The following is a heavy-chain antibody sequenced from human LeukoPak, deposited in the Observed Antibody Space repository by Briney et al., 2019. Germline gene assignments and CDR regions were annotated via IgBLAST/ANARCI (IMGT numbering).Heavy chain of an antibody. D-gene: IGHD1/OR15-1a*01. V-gene: IGHV3-23*01. CDR2: ISGSGGST. CDR1: GFPFSSYA. CDR3: AKNLGNKPYYYYGMDV. Sequence: GGSLRLSCAASGFPFSSYAMSWVRQAPGKGLEWVSAISGSGGSTYYADSVKGRFTISRDNSKNTLYLQMNSLRAEDTAVYYCAKNLGNKPYYYYGMDVWGKGTTVTVSS. J-gene: IGHJ6*04.